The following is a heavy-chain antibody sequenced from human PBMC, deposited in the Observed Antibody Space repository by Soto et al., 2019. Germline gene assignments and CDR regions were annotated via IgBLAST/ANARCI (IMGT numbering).Heavy chain of an antibody. Sequence: PGESLKISCKGSGYSFTNYLIGWVSQMHGQGLEWMGIIYPGDSDTRYSPSFQGQVTISADKSISTAYLQWSSLKASDSAMYYCARTPSALLDYGMDVWGQGTTVTVSS. CDR2: IYPGDSDT. V-gene: IGHV5-51*01. CDR3: ARTPSALLDYGMDV. CDR1: GYSFTNYL. J-gene: IGHJ6*02. D-gene: IGHD3-3*01.